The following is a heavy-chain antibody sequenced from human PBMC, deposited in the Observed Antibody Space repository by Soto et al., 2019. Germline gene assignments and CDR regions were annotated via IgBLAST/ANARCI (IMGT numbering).Heavy chain of an antibody. Sequence: SVKLSCKASGGSLSTYAISWVRQTPGQGLEWMGGIIPIFGTADYAQKFQGRVTITADESTSTAYMDLSSLRSEDTAVYYCASREHDVIGGNYYSAMGVWGQGTTVTVSS. CDR2: IIPIFGTA. CDR1: GGSLSTYA. D-gene: IGHD1-26*01. CDR3: ASREHDVIGGNYYSAMGV. J-gene: IGHJ6*02. V-gene: IGHV1-69*13.